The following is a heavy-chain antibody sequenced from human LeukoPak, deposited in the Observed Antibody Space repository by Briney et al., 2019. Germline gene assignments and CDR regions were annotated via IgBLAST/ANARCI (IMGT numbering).Heavy chain of an antibody. D-gene: IGHD3-3*01. V-gene: IGHV3-53*01. J-gene: IGHJ4*02. Sequence: GGSLRPSCAASGFTVSSNYMSWVRQAPGKGLEWVSVIYSGGSTYYADSVKGRFTISRDNSKNTLYLQMNSLRAEDTAVYYCARGHTYYGFWSGYSPYFDYWGQGTLVTVSS. CDR2: IYSGGST. CDR1: GFTVSSNY. CDR3: ARGHTYYGFWSGYSPYFDY.